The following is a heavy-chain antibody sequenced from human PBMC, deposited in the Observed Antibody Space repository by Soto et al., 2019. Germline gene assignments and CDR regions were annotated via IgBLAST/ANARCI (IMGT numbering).Heavy chain of an antibody. V-gene: IGHV3-33*01. CDR1: GFTFSSYG. D-gene: IGHD5-12*01. CDR3: AREGVPWLRRGGSSFDY. CDR2: IWYDGSNK. J-gene: IGHJ4*02. Sequence: GGSLRLSCAASGFTFSSYGMHWVRQAPGKGLEWVAVIWYDGSNKYYADFVKGRFTIPTDNSKNTLVLPLNGLRAEGKAVYYCAREGVPWLRRGGSSFDYWGQGTMVTVSS.